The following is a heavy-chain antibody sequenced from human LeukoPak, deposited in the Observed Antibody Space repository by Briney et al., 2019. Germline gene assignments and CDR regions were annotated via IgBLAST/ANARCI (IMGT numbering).Heavy chain of an antibody. Sequence: PGGSLRLSCAASGFTFSSYWMHWVRQAPGKGLVWVSRIKSDGSSTSHADSVKGRFTISRDNAKSTLYLQMNSLRAEDTAVYYCARASPTVTRGAFDIWGQGTMVTVSS. CDR3: ARASPTVTRGAFDI. CDR2: IKSDGSST. CDR1: GFTFSSYW. J-gene: IGHJ3*02. V-gene: IGHV3-74*01. D-gene: IGHD4-17*01.